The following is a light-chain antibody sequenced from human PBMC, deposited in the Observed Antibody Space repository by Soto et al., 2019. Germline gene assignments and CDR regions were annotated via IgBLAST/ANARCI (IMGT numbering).Light chain of an antibody. J-gene: IGKJ5*01. CDR2: GAS. CDR1: QNVNNR. Sequence: EILLTQSPGSLSVFPGERASLSCRASQNVNNRLAWYQQKAGQAPRLLISGASSRATGIPDRFSGSGSGTDFTLTISRLESDDSAVYYCQHRSDWPGFGQGTRLEIK. CDR3: QHRSDWPG. V-gene: IGKV3D-20*02.